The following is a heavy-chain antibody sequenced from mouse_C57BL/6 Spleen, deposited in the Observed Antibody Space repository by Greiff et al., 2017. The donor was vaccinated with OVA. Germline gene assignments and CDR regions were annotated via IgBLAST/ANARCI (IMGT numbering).Heavy chain of an antibody. Sequence: QVQLQQPGAELVRPGSSVKLSCKASGYTFTSYWMHWVKQRPIQGLEWIGNIDPSDSETHYNQKFKDKATLTVDKSSSTAYMQLSSLTSEDSAVYYCARGDTTVVDYYAMDYWGQGTSVTVSS. CDR2: IDPSDSET. CDR3: ARGDTTVVDYYAMDY. V-gene: IGHV1-52*01. J-gene: IGHJ4*01. CDR1: GYTFTSYW. D-gene: IGHD1-1*01.